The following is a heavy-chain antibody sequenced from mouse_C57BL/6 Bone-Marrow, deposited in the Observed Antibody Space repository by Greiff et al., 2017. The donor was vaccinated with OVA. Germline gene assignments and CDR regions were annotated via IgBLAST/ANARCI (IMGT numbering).Heavy chain of an antibody. Sequence: QVQLQQSGPGLVQPSQSLSITCTVSGFSLTSYGVHWVRQSPGKGLEWLGVIWSGGSTDYNAAFISRLSISKDNSKSQFFFKMNSLQADDTAIYYCARRGYLWYFDVWGTGTTVTVSS. CDR1: GFSLTSYG. CDR3: ARRGYLWYFDV. J-gene: IGHJ1*03. CDR2: IWSGGST. V-gene: IGHV2-2*01. D-gene: IGHD5-1*01.